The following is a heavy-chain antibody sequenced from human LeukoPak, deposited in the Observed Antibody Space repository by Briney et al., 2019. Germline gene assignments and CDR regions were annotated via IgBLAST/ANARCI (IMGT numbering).Heavy chain of an antibody. CDR1: GFSLRKFE. CDR2: ISSSGATK. CDR3: TTVLSSNRYNLCDY. V-gene: IGHV3-48*03. D-gene: IGHD6-13*01. Sequence: GGSLTLSCAASGFSLRKFEIHWVRQAPGKGLEWISYISSSGATKFYADSVKGRVTISRDNDNNTLYLKMNSPGAEDTAVYYCTTVLSSNRYNLCDYWGQGTLVTVSS. J-gene: IGHJ4*02.